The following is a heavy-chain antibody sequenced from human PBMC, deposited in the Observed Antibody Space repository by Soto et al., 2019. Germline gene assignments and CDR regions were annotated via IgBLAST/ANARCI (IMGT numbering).Heavy chain of an antibody. J-gene: IGHJ4*02. V-gene: IGHV3-15*01. CDR1: GFTFSDAW. CDR3: YTEHTLFMAH. CDR2: ITSKSAGERT. Sequence: EVQLVESGGGLVTPGESLGLSCVASGFTFSDAWMSWVRQAPGKGLEWIGRITSKSAGERTAYAAPVKGSFTISRDDLKNTLYLQVNSLKTEDTGISYCYTEHTLFMAHWGQGTLVTVSS.